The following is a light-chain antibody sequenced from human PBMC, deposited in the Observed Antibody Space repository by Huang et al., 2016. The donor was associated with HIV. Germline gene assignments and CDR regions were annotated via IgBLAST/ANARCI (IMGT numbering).Light chain of an antibody. CDR3: QQYGSSPVT. CDR2: GAS. V-gene: IGKV3-20*01. CDR1: HNITSNY. J-gene: IGKJ2*01. Sequence: EIVLTQPPGTLSLSPGERATLSCRASHNITSNYLAWYQQKPGQAPRLLIYGASTRATDIPDRFSGSGSGTDFYLTISRLEPEDFAVYYCQQYGSSPVTFGQGTRLEIK.